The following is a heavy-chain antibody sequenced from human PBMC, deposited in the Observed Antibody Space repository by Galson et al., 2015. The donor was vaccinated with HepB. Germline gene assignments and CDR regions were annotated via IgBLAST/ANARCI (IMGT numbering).Heavy chain of an antibody. CDR2: ISYDGSEK. V-gene: IGHV3-30-3*01. J-gene: IGHJ6*02. D-gene: IGHD4-11*01. CDR3: ARSQTTITPRSYDYYYYGMDV. Sequence: SLRLSCAASGFHFSSYAMHWDRQAPGKGLEWVALISYDGSEKYYADSVKGRFTISRDNSKNTLFLQMNSLRPEDTAVYYCARSQTTITPRSYDYYYYGMDVWGQGTTVTVSS. CDR1: GFHFSSYA.